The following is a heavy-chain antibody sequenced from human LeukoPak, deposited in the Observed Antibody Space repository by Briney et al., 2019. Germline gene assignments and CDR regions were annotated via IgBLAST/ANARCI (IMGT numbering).Heavy chain of an antibody. CDR1: GGTFSSYA. J-gene: IGHJ5*02. D-gene: IGHD6-13*01. CDR3: ARDHRIAAAGTRLWFDP. Sequence: ASVKVSCKASGGTFSSYAISWVRQAPGQGLEWMGGIIPIFGTANYAEKFQGRVTITTDESTSTAYMELSSLRSEDTAVYYCARDHRIAAAGTRLWFDPWGQGTLVTVSS. V-gene: IGHV1-69*05. CDR2: IIPIFGTA.